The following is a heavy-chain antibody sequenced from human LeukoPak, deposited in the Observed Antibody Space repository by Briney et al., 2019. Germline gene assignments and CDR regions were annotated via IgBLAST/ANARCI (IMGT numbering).Heavy chain of an antibody. J-gene: IGHJ4*02. CDR3: ARDVDWILFDY. CDR1: GFTFSTYW. D-gene: IGHD3-9*01. CDR2: VNREGTTS. Sequence: PGGSLRLSCAASGFTFSTYWMHWVRQVPGKGLVWVSRVNREGTTSAYADSVKGRFTISRDNDKNTLYLQMNSLRVEATAVYYCARDVDWILFDYWGQGTLVTVSS. V-gene: IGHV3-74*01.